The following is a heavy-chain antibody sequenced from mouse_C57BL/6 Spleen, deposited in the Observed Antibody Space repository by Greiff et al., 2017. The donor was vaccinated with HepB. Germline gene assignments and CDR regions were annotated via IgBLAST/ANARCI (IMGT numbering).Heavy chain of an antibody. V-gene: IGHV1-85*01. CDR3: ATYYYGSSYEAPFDY. J-gene: IGHJ2*01. D-gene: IGHD1-1*01. CDR2: IYPRDGST. Sequence: VQLQQSGPELVKPGASVKLSCKASGYTFTSYDINWVKQRPGQGLEWIGWIYPRDGSTKYNEKFKGKATLTVDTSSSTAYMELHSLTSEDSAVYFCATYYYGSSYEAPFDYWGQGTTLTVSS. CDR1: GYTFTSYD.